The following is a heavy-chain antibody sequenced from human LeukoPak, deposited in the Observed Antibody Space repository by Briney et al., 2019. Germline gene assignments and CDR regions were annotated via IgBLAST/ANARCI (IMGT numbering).Heavy chain of an antibody. D-gene: IGHD3-9*01. J-gene: IGHJ4*02. CDR1: EFTFSGYW. CDR2: IKQDGSEK. Sequence: PGGSLRLSCAASEFTFSGYWMSWVRQAPGKGLEWVANIKQDGSEKYYVDSVKGRFTISRDNAKNSLFLQMNSLRAEDTAVYYCARVEYYDILTGYYNGYWGQGTLVTVSS. V-gene: IGHV3-7*01. CDR3: ARVEYYDILTGYYNGY.